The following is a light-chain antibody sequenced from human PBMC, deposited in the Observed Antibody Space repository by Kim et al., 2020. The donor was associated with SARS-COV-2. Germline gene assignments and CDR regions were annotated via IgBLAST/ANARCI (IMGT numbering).Light chain of an antibody. CDR1: KLGDKY. Sequence: VSPGQTASIPCTGDKLGDKYAFWYQQKPGKSPVLVIYQHPKRPSGIPGRFSGSSSGNTSTLTISETQATDEADYYCQAWDSGTAVFGGGTQLTVL. V-gene: IGLV3-1*01. CDR2: QHP. CDR3: QAWDSGTAV. J-gene: IGLJ2*01.